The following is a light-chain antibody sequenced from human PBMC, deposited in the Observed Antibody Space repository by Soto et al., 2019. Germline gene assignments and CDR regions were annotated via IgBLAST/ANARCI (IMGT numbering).Light chain of an antibody. CDR3: QQANSVPYT. V-gene: IGKV1-12*01. CDR1: QDISSW. J-gene: IGKJ2*01. CDR2: AAA. Sequence: DIQMTQSPSSVSASVGDRVIITCRASQDISSWLAWYQQKPGKDPKLLIYAAATLQGGVPSRFSGSGTGTDFTLTINSLQPEDFATYYCQQANSVPYTFGQGTKLEIK.